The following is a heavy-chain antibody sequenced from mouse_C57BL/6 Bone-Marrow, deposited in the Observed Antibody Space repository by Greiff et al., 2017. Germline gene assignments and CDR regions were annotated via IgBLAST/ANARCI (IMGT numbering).Heavy chain of an antibody. D-gene: IGHD4-1*02. V-gene: IGHV1-39*01. CDR1: GYSFTDYN. CDR2: INPNYGTT. CDR3: ARGGQLGYYYAMDY. J-gene: IGHJ4*01. Sequence: EVQLQQSGPELVKPGASVKISCKASGYSFTDYNMNWVKQSNGKSLEWIGVINPNYGTTSYNQKFKGKATLTVDQSSSTAYLQLNSLTSEDSAVYYCARGGQLGYYYAMDYWGQGTSVTVSS.